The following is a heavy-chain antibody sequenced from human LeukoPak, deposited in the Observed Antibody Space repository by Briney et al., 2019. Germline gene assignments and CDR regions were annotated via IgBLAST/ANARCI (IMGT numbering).Heavy chain of an antibody. CDR1: GYTFTSYD. CDR3: ARVAKDFWSGYFSDYMDV. J-gene: IGHJ6*03. D-gene: IGHD3-3*01. V-gene: IGHV1-8*03. CDR2: MNPNSGNT. Sequence: GASVKVSCKASGYTFTSYDINWVRQATGQGLEWMGWMNPNSGNTGYAQKFQGRVTITRNTSISTAYMELSSLRSEDTAVYYCARVAKDFWSGYFSDYMDVWGKGTTVTVSS.